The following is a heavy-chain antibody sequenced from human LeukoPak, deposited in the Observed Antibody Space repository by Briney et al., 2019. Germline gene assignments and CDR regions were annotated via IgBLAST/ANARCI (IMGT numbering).Heavy chain of an antibody. CDR2: IIPILGIA. CDR3: AKGARGMYYYYYMDV. V-gene: IGHV1-69*02. J-gene: IGHJ6*03. D-gene: IGHD3-16*01. CDR1: GGTFSSYT. Sequence: ASVKVSCKASGGTFSSYTISWVRQAPGQGLEWMGRIIPILGIANYAQKFQGRVTITTDESTSTAYMELSSLRSEDTAVYYCAKGARGMYYYYYMDVWGKGTTVTVSS.